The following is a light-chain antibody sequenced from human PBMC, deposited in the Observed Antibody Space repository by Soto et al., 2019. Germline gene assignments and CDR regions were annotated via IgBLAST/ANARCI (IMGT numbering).Light chain of an antibody. CDR1: SSNIGSNY. CDR3: AAWDASLSGWV. V-gene: IGLV1-47*01. J-gene: IGLJ3*02. Sequence: QSVLTQPPSASGTPGQRVTISCSGSSSNIGSNYVYWYQQLLGTAPKLLIYRNNQRPSGVPDRFSGSKSGTSASLAISGLRSEDAADYYCAAWDASLSGWVFGGGTKLTVL. CDR2: RNN.